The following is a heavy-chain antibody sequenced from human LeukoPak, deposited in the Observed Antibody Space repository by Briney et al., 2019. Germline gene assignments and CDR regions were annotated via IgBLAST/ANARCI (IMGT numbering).Heavy chain of an antibody. CDR2: ISYDGSNK. D-gene: IGHD3-10*01. CDR1: GFTFSSYA. V-gene: IGHV3-30-3*01. Sequence: GGSLRLSCAASGFTFSSYAMHWVRQAPGKGLEWVAVISYDGSNKYYADSVKGRFTISRDNSKNTLYLQMDSLRAEDTAVYHCARDRSPLMYYYGSGTFDPWGQGTLVTVSS. J-gene: IGHJ5*02. CDR3: ARDRSPLMYYYGSGTFDP.